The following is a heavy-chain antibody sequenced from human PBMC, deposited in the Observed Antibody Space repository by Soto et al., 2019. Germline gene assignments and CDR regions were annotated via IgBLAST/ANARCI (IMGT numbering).Heavy chain of an antibody. Sequence: GGSLRLSCAASGFTFSDYYMSWIRQAPGKGLEWVSYISSSGSTIYYADSVKGRFTISRDNAKNSLYLQMNSLRAEDTAVYYCGSGYSYGPLPAEYFQHWGQGTLVTVSS. V-gene: IGHV3-11*01. CDR2: ISSSGSTI. CDR1: GFTFSDYY. CDR3: GSGYSYGPLPAEYFQH. D-gene: IGHD5-18*01. J-gene: IGHJ1*01.